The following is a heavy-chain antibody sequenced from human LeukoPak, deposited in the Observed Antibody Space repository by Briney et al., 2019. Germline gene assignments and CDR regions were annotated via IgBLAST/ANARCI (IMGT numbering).Heavy chain of an antibody. V-gene: IGHV4-34*01. CDR2: INHSGST. J-gene: IGHJ4*02. D-gene: IGHD2-21*02. CDR3: ATYCGGDCWGKLFDY. Sequence: PSETLSLTCAVYGGSFSGYYWSWIRQPPGKGLEWIGEINHSGSTNYNPSLKSRVTISVDTSKNRFSLKLSSVTAADTAVYYCATYCGGDCWGKLFDYWGQGTLVTVSS. CDR1: GGSFSGYY.